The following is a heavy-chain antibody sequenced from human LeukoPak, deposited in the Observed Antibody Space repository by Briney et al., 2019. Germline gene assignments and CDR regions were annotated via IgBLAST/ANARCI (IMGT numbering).Heavy chain of an antibody. CDR2: IWYDGSNK. V-gene: IGHV3-33*01. J-gene: IGHJ4*02. CDR3: ASGYYYDSSGYYYERDY. D-gene: IGHD3-22*01. CDR1: GFTFSSYG. Sequence: GGSLRLSGAASGFTFSSYGMHWVRQAPGKGLEWVAVIWYDGSNKYYADSVKGRFTISRDNSKNTLYLQMNSLRAEDTAVYYCASGYYYDSSGYYYERDYWGQGTLVTVSS.